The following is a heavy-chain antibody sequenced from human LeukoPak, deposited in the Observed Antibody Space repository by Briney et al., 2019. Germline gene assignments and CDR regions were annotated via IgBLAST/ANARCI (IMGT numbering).Heavy chain of an antibody. V-gene: IGHV4-38-2*02. CDR2: IYHSGST. D-gene: IGHD2-2*01. J-gene: IGHJ3*02. CDR3: ARASYCSSTSCYYEGAFDI. CDR1: GYSISSGYY. Sequence: SETLSLTCTVSGYSISSGYYWGWIRQPPGKGLEWIGSIYHSGSTYYNPSLKSRVTISVDTSKNQFSLKLSSVTAAETAVYYCARASYCSSTSCYYEGAFDIWGQGTMVTVSS.